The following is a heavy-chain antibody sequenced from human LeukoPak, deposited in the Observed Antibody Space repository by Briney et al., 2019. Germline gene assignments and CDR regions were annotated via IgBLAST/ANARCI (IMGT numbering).Heavy chain of an antibody. CDR2: MNPNSGNT. Sequence: ASVKVSCKASAYTFTSYDINWVRQATGQGLEWMGWMNPNSGNTGYAQKFQGRVTMTRVTSISTAYMELNNLTSEDTAVYYCARGSWGEIAGRKSFEFWGQGSLVTVSS. CDR1: AYTFTSYD. CDR3: ARGSWGEIAGRKSFEF. V-gene: IGHV1-8*01. J-gene: IGHJ4*02. D-gene: IGHD6-6*01.